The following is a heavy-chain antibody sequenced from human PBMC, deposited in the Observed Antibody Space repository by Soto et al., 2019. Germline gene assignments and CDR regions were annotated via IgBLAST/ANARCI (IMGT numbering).Heavy chain of an antibody. Sequence: GGSLRLSCAASGFTFSSYAMHWVRQAPGKGLEWVAVISYDGSNKYYADSVKGRFTISRDNSKNTLYLQMNSLRAEDTAVYYCARGIGSGWYLYYYYGMDVWGQGTTVTVSS. D-gene: IGHD6-19*01. CDR1: GFTFSSYA. V-gene: IGHV3-30-3*01. J-gene: IGHJ6*02. CDR3: ARGIGSGWYLYYYYGMDV. CDR2: ISYDGSNK.